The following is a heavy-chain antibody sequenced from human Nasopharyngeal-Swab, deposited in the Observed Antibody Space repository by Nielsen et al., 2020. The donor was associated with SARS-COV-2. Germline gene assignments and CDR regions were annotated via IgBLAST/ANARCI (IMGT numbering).Heavy chain of an antibody. CDR3: ARYGERITIVGVVIKEAFDI. D-gene: IGHD3-3*01. J-gene: IGHJ3*02. CDR2: IYYSGST. V-gene: IGHV4-39*01. Sequence: WIRQPPGQGLEWIGSIYYSGSTYYNPSLKSRVTISVDTSKNQFSLKLSSVTAADTAVYYCARYGERITIVGVVIKEAFDIWGQGTMVTVSS.